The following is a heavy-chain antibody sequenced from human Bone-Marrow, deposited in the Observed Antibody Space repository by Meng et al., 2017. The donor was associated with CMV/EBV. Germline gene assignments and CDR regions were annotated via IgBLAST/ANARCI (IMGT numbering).Heavy chain of an antibody. D-gene: IGHD4-17*01. J-gene: IGHJ6*02. V-gene: IGHV4-34*01. CDR1: GGSFSGYY. Sequence: SETLSLTCAVYGGSFSGYYWSWIRQPPGKGLEWIGEINHSGSTNYNPSLKSRVTISVDKSKNQFSLKLSSVTAADTAVYYCARERRYGDYGMDVWGQGTTVTVSS. CDR3: ARERRYGDYGMDV. CDR2: INHSGST.